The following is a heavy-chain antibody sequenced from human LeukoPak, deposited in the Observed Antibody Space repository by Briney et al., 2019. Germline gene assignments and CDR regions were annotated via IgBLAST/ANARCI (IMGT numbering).Heavy chain of an antibody. J-gene: IGHJ4*02. D-gene: IGHD3-10*01. CDR2: IRYDGSNK. CDR1: GFTFSSYG. Sequence: GGSLRLSCAASGFTFSSYGMHWVRQAPGKGLEWVAFIRYDGSNKYYADSVKGRFTISRDNSKNTLYLQMNSLRAEDTAVYYCATLWGSGSYYNGDYWGQGTLVTVSS. V-gene: IGHV3-30*02. CDR3: ATLWGSGSYYNGDY.